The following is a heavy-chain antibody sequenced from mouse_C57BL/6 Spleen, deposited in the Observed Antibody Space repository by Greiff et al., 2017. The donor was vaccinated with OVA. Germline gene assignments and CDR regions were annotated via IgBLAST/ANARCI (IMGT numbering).Heavy chain of an antibody. V-gene: IGHV5-4*01. CDR1: GFTFSSYA. Sequence: EVKLVESGGGLVKPGGSLKLSCAASGFTFSSYAMSWVRQTPEKRLEWVATISDGGSYTYYPDNVKGRFTISRDNAKNNLYLQMSHLKSEDTAMYYCARDGGVTTAWFAYWGQGTLVTVSA. CDR3: ARDGGVTTAWFAY. CDR2: ISDGGSYT. J-gene: IGHJ3*01. D-gene: IGHD2-2*01.